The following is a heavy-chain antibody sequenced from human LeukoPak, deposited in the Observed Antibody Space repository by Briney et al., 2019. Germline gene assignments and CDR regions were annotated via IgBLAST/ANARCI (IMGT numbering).Heavy chain of an antibody. V-gene: IGHV1-46*01. Sequence: GASVKVSCKASGYTFTSYYMHWVRQAPGQGLEWMGIINPSGGSTSYAQKFQGRVTMTRDTSTSTVYMELSSLRSEDTAVYYCARAPDGYNYGDYFDYWGQGTLVTVSS. CDR1: GYTFTSYY. CDR2: INPSGGST. J-gene: IGHJ4*02. CDR3: ARAPDGYNYGDYFDY. D-gene: IGHD5-24*01.